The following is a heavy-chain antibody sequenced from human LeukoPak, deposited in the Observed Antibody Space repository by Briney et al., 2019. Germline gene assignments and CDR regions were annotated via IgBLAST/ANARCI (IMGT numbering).Heavy chain of an antibody. Sequence: SETLSLTCTVSGGSISSYHWSWIRQPPGKGLEWIGYIYYSGSTNYNPSLKSRVTISVDTSKNQFSLKLSSVTAADTAVYYCARRDTSSWYKDAAFDIWGQGTMVTVSS. CDR1: GGSISSYH. CDR3: ARRDTSSWYKDAAFDI. V-gene: IGHV4-59*08. CDR2: IYYSGST. J-gene: IGHJ3*02. D-gene: IGHD6-13*01.